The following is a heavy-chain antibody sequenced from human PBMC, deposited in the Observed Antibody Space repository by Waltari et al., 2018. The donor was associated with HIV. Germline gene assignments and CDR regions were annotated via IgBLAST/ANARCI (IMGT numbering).Heavy chain of an antibody. CDR1: GFTFINYY. J-gene: IGHJ6*02. V-gene: IGHV3-11*04. CDR2: ISSSGSTI. CDR3: ARDPMVRGRVGMDV. Sequence: QVQLVESGGGLVKPGGSLRLSCAASGFTFINYYTNWSRQAPGKGLELVSYISSSGSTIYYADSVKGRFTISRDNAKNSLYLQMNSLRAEDTAVYYCARDPMVRGRVGMDVWGQGTTVTVSS. D-gene: IGHD3-10*01.